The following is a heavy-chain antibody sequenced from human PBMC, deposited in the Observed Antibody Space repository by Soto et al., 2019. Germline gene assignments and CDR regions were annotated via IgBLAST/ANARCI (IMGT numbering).Heavy chain of an antibody. CDR1: GDTFTSYD. D-gene: IGHD6-13*01. CDR3: DREYIAAAGTGYYYYGIYV. J-gene: IGHJ6*02. Sequence: QVQLVQSGAEVKKPGASVKVSCKASGDTFTSYDITWVRQATGQGLEWMGWMNPNSGNTVYAQKFQGRVTMTRNTSISTAYMELSSLRSEDTAVYYCDREYIAAAGTGYYYYGIYVWGQWTQVTVSS. CDR2: MNPNSGNT. V-gene: IGHV1-8*01.